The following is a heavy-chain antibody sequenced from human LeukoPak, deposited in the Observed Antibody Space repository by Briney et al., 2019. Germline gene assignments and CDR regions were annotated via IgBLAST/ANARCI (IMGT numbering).Heavy chain of an antibody. CDR1: GFTFSSYA. CDR2: ISGSGGST. CDR3: AKGLYYDFWSGYYTDAFDI. D-gene: IGHD3-3*01. V-gene: IGHV3-23*01. Sequence: GGSLRLSCAASGFTFSSYAMSWVRQAPGKGLEWVSAISGSGGSTYYADSVKGRFTISRDNSKNTLYLQMNSLRAEDTAVYYCAKGLYYDFWSGYYTDAFDIWGQGTMVTVSS. J-gene: IGHJ3*02.